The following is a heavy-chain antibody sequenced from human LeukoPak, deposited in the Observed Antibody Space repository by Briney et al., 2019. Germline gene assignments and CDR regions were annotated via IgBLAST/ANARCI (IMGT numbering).Heavy chain of an antibody. J-gene: IGHJ4*02. D-gene: IGHD3-10*01. CDR3: ARVGIRGVTIFDY. V-gene: IGHV4-4*07. Sequence: SETLSITCTVSAGSISSYYWSSIRQPARKGLEWIGRIYTSGSTNYNPSLKSRVTMSVDTSKNQFPLKLSSVTSADTAVYYCARVGIRGVTIFDYWGQGTLVTVSS. CDR1: AGSISSYY. CDR2: IYTSGST.